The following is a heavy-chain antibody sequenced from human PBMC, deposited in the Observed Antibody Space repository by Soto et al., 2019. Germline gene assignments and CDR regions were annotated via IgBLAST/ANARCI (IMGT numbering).Heavy chain of an antibody. CDR2: IKQDGSEK. Sequence: PGGPMRLSCGAAGLTCTSYWMSWIRKAPGKGLEWVANIKQDGSEKYYVDSVKGRFTISRDNAKNSLYLQMNSLRAEDTAVYYCARDRFSLGMVRGVIPADFDYWSQGTLVTVSS. CDR1: GLTCTSYW. V-gene: IGHV3-7*01. J-gene: IGHJ4*02. D-gene: IGHD3-10*01. CDR3: ARDRFSLGMVRGVIPADFDY.